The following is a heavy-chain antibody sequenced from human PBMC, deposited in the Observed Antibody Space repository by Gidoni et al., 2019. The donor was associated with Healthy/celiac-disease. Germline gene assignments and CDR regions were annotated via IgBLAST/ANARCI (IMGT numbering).Heavy chain of an antibody. J-gene: IGHJ5*02. CDR3: ARELVSYYGSGSPANWFDP. CDR2: IYYSGST. Sequence: QVQLQVSGPGLVKPSETLSLTCTVSGGSISSYYWSWIRQPPGKGLEWIGYIYYSGSTNYNPSLKSRVTISVDTSKNQFSLKLSSVTAADTAVYYCARELVSYYGSGSPANWFDPWGQGTLVTVSS. CDR1: GGSISSYY. V-gene: IGHV4-59*01. D-gene: IGHD3-10*01.